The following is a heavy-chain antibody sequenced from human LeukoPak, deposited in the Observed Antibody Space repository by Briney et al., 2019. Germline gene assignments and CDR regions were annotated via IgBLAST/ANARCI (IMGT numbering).Heavy chain of an antibody. Sequence: PGGSLRLSCAASGXTFSSYTVHWVRQAPGKGREYFSAISSTGATIYYANSVKGRFTISRDNSKNTLYLQVGSLRADDMSVYYCARGGTSNPADFWGQGTLVTVSS. CDR3: ARGGTSNPADF. V-gene: IGHV3-64*01. CDR1: GXTFSSYT. CDR2: ISSTGATI. J-gene: IGHJ4*02. D-gene: IGHD1-1*01.